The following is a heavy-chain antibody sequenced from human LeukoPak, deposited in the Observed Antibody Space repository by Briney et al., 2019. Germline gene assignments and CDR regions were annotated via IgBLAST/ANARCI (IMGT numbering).Heavy chain of an antibody. CDR3: ARVEYGSSGYYYVFAY. V-gene: IGHV4-38-2*02. D-gene: IGHD3-22*01. J-gene: IGHJ4*02. CDR1: GFAIRNGYY. Sequence: PSETLSLTCTASGFAIRNGYYWGWIRQPPGKGLEWIGSIHHSGSTYYNPSLKSRVTISVNTSKNQFSLKLSSVTAADTAVYYSARVEYGSSGYYYVFAYWGQGILVTVSS. CDR2: IHHSGST.